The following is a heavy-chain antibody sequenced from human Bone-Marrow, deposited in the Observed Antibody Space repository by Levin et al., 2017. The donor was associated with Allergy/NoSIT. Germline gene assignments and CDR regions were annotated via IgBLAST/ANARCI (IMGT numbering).Heavy chain of an antibody. CDR2: IYYSGST. CDR3: ARERKRGVAALFDF. J-gene: IGHJ4*02. CDR1: GDSVNNDNYY. Sequence: SETLSLTCTVSGDSVNNDNYYWGWVRQPPGKGLEWIGSIYYSGSTYSNPALNRRGTISLDTSRNQFSLRLISVTAADTAVYYCARERKRGVAALFDFWGQGSLVTVSS. V-gene: IGHV4-39*07. D-gene: IGHD6-19*01.